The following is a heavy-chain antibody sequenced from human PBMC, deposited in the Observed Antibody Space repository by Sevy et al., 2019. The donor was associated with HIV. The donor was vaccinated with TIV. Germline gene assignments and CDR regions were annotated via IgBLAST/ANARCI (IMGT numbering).Heavy chain of an antibody. J-gene: IGHJ4*02. CDR2: INPTSGGT. V-gene: IGHV1-2*06. CDR3: VRVPAAAGARGYFDY. Sequence: ASVKVSCKTSGYSFSGYNMHWVRQAPGQGLEWMGRINPTSGGTKFAEMFQGSVTMTRDMSISTAYRELSSLRSDDTAVYYCVRVPAAAGARGYFDYWGQGTLVTVSS. CDR1: GYSFSGYN. D-gene: IGHD6-13*01.